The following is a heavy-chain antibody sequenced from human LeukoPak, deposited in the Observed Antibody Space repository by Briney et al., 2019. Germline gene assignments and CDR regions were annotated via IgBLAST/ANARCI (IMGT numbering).Heavy chain of an antibody. J-gene: IGHJ4*02. Sequence: GGSLRLSCEASGFALNSYIMSWVRQAPGKGLEWISQISISSSTIYYRDSVKGRFTISRDNAKNSLYLQMNSLRAEDTAVYYCARDGTVRGKNGCFDYWGQGTLVTVSS. CDR3: ARDGTVRGKNGCFDY. CDR1: GFALNSYI. D-gene: IGHD3-10*01. V-gene: IGHV3-48*04. CDR2: ISISSSTI.